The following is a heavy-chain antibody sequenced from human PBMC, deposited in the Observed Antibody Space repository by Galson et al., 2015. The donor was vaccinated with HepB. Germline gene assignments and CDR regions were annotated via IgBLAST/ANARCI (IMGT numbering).Heavy chain of an antibody. V-gene: IGHV1-18*01. CDR3: ARHLFSRRFGELSSY. CDR2: IGPYNGNR. D-gene: IGHD3-10*01. J-gene: IGHJ4*02. Sequence: SVKVSCKASGYTFSSYGISWVRQAPGQGFEWMGWIGPYNGNRNYVQKFQGRVTMTTDTSTNTAYMELRSLRSDDTAVYYCARHLFSRRFGELSSYWGQGTLVTVSS. CDR1: GYTFSSYG.